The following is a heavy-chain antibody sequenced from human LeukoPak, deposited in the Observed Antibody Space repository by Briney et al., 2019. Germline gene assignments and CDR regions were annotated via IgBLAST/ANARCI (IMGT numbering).Heavy chain of an antibody. CDR2: ISTDGSIT. Sequence: GGSLRLSCAASGFTFSAYWMHWVRQAPGKGLVWVSRISTDGSITTYADSAKGRFTISRDNAKNTLYLQMNSLRAEDTAVYYCTTSGFYYDSPGAFGIWGQGTMVTVSS. D-gene: IGHD3-22*01. V-gene: IGHV3-74*01. CDR1: GFTFSAYW. J-gene: IGHJ3*02. CDR3: TTSGFYYDSPGAFGI.